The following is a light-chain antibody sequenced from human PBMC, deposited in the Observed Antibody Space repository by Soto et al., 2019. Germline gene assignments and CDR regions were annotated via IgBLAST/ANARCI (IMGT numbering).Light chain of an antibody. Sequence: DIQMTQSPSSLSASVGDRVTITCRASQNIKMYLNWYQQKPGKAPNLLIYSTSKLHNGVPSRFSGGGSGTDFTLTISSLQPDDFGTFFCQQSYTTPTFGQGTKVDIX. CDR2: STS. J-gene: IGKJ1*01. V-gene: IGKV1-39*01. CDR3: QQSYTTPT. CDR1: QNIKMY.